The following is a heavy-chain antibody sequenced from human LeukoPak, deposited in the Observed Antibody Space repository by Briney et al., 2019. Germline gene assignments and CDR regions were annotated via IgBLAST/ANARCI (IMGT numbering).Heavy chain of an antibody. J-gene: IGHJ4*02. D-gene: IGHD6-19*01. V-gene: IGHV3-7*03. CDR2: IKQDGSEK. CDR3: VRVEADSSGWWILNFDY. CDR1: GFTFSSYW. Sequence: GGSLRLSCAASGFTFSSYWMSWVRQAPGKELEWVANIKQDGSEKYCVDSVKGRFTISRDNDKNLLFLQMNSLRAEDTAVYYCVRVEADSSGWWILNFDYWGQGTLVTVSS.